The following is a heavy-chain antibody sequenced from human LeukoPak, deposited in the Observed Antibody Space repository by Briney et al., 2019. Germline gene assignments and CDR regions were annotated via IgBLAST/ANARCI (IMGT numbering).Heavy chain of an antibody. D-gene: IGHD3-10*01. CDR1: GYTFTSYG. J-gene: IGHJ4*02. Sequence: ASVKVSCKASGYTFTSYGISWVRQAPGQGLEWMGRINPNSGDTNYAQKFQGRVTMTRDTSISIAYMELSRLRSDDTAVYYCARDALGGSGSSDYWGQGTLVTVSS. V-gene: IGHV1-2*06. CDR3: ARDALGGSGSSDY. CDR2: INPNSGDT.